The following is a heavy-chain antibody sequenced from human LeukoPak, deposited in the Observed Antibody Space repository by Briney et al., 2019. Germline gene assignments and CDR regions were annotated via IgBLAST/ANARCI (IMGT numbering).Heavy chain of an antibody. CDR2: IKQDGSET. CDR1: GITFSSNW. D-gene: IGHD2-21*02. Sequence: PGGSLRLSCAVSGITFSSNWMTWVRQAPGKGLEWVANIKQDGSETYYVASVKGRFTISRDNAKNSLYLQMNSLRAEDTAVYYCARDGPAYCGGDCYWDYWGQGTLVTVSS. J-gene: IGHJ4*02. V-gene: IGHV3-7*01. CDR3: ARDGPAYCGGDCYWDY.